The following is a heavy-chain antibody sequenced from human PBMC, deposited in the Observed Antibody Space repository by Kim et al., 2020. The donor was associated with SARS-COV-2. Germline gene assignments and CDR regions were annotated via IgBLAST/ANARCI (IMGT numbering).Heavy chain of an antibody. J-gene: IGHJ4*02. CDR3: VKAAWLDY. Sequence: EGSLRLSCVASGFSFGTFDMSWVRQAPGKGLKWVSVIKRPDDSAYYAESVKGRFTVSRDSDRNTLYLQMNSLSVDDTAVSYCVKAAWLDYWGPGTLVTVS. CDR2: IKRPDDSA. V-gene: IGHV3-23*01. D-gene: IGHD5-12*01. CDR1: GFSFGTFD.